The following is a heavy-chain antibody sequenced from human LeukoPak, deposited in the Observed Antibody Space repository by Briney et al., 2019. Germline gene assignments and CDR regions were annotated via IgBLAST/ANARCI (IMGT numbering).Heavy chain of an antibody. J-gene: IGHJ4*02. CDR3: TTDRDYGDYPEYYFDY. CDR2: IKSKTDGGTT. V-gene: IGHV3-15*01. CDR1: RFTFSNAW. Sequence: NPGGSLRLSCAASRFTFSNAWMSWVRQAPGKGLEWVGHIKSKTDGGTTDYAAPVKGRFTISRDDSKNTLYLQMTSLRTEDTAVYYCTTDRDYGDYPEYYFDYWGQGTLVTVSS. D-gene: IGHD4-17*01.